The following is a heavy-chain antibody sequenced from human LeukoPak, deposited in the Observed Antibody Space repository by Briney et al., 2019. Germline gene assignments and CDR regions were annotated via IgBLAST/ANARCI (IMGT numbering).Heavy chain of an antibody. CDR1: GGSISSGDYY. CDR3: ARGISYYDILTGYYQPGYFDY. J-gene: IGHJ4*02. V-gene: IGHV4-30-4*01. CDR2: IYYSGST. Sequence: PSETLSLTCTVSGGSISSGDYYWSWIRQPPGKGLEWIGYIYYSGSTYYNPSLKRPFTISVDTSKNQFYLKLSSVTAADTAVYYCARGISYYDILTGYYQPGYFDYWGQGTLVTVSS. D-gene: IGHD3-9*01.